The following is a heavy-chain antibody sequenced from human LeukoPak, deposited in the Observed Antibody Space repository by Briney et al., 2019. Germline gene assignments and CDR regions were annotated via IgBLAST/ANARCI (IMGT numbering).Heavy chain of an antibody. CDR2: NYWDDDA. V-gene: IGHV2-5*02. CDR1: GFSLTTNGVG. J-gene: IGHJ4*02. Sequence: SGPTRVNPRQTLTLTCTFSGFSLTTNGVGVGWVRQPPRKALEWLALNYWDDDARYSPSLRTRLTITKDTSKKQVVLTMTNMDPADTATYYCAHRPNSGWYYFDYWGQGTLVTVSS. D-gene: IGHD2/OR15-2a*01. CDR3: AHRPNSGWYYFDY.